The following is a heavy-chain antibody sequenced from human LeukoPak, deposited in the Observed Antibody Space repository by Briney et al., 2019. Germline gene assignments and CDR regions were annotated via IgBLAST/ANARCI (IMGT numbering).Heavy chain of an antibody. D-gene: IGHD1-1*01. J-gene: IGHJ5*02. CDR2: IYYSGST. CDR1: GGSISSYY. CDR3: ARATTGTTNWFDP. V-gene: IGHV4-59*01. Sequence: SETLSLTCTVSGGSISSYYWSWIRQPPGKGLEWIGYIYYSGSTNYNPSLKSRVTISVDTSKNQYSLKLSSVPAADTAVYYCARATTGTTNWFDPWGQGTLVTVSS.